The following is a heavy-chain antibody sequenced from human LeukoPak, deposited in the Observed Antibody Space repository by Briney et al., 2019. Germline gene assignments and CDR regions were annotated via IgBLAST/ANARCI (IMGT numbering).Heavy chain of an antibody. CDR1: GFTFNTYN. CDR2: IDGDGSGT. Sequence: PGGSLRLSCAGSGFTFNTYNMNWVRQAPGKGLVWVSRIDGDGSGTVYADSVKGRFTISRDNAENTLYLQMNSLRPEDTAVYYCARDGVATIDFDYWGQGILVTVSS. V-gene: IGHV3-74*01. CDR3: ARDGVATIDFDY. D-gene: IGHD5-12*01. J-gene: IGHJ4*02.